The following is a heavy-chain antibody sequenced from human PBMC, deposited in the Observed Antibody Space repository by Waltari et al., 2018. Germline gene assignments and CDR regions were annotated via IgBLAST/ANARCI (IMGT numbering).Heavy chain of an antibody. CDR3: ARASCAAGTIGYYYYYMDV. Sequence: QVQLVQSGAEVKKPGSSVKVSCKASGGTFSSYAISWVRQAHGRGLEWMGASIPIFGTENYAQKFQGRVTVTTDESTSTAYMELSSLRSEDPAVDYCARASCAAGTIGYYYYYMDVWGKGTTVTVSS. CDR1: GGTFSSYA. CDR2: SIPIFGTE. J-gene: IGHJ6*03. V-gene: IGHV1-69*05. D-gene: IGHD6-13*01.